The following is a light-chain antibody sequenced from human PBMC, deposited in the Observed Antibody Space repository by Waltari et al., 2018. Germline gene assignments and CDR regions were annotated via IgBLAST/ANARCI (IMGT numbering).Light chain of an antibody. Sequence: DIQMTQSPSSLSASVGDRVTITCRASQGIGNDLGWYQQKPGKAPKRLIYDVSSLQSGVPSRFSGSGSWTEFTLTISSLQPEDFATYYCLQLNSYPWTFGQGTKVEIK. CDR1: QGIGND. V-gene: IGKV1-17*01. CDR3: LQLNSYPWT. J-gene: IGKJ1*01. CDR2: DVS.